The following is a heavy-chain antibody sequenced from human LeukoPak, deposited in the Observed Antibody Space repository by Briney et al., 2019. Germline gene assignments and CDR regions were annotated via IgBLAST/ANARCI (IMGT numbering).Heavy chain of an antibody. CDR2: IKQDGTEK. CDR1: GFTFSDYW. J-gene: IGHJ6*03. CDR3: ARELRGYNRLRTYYYYMDV. D-gene: IGHD5-24*01. Sequence: GGSLRLSCAASGFTFSDYWMSWVRQAPGKGLEWVANIKQDGTEKYYVDSVKGRFTFSRDNTKNSLYLQMNSLRDEDTAVYYCARELRGYNRLRTYYYYMDVWGKGTTVTVSS. V-gene: IGHV3-7*01.